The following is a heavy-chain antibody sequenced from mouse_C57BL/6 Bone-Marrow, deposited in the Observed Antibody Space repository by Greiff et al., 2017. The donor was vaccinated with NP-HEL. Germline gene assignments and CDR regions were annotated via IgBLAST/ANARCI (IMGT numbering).Heavy chain of an antibody. CDR2: ISYSVIT. J-gene: IGHJ4*01. D-gene: IGHD2-2*01. Sequence: EVMLVESAPGLATPSQTLSLTCSVTGYSIISDYWNWIRKFPGNKLEYMGYISYSVITFYNPSLKSRISITRDTSKSQYYLRLNSVTTEDTATYYCARAPLWLRRNYYAMDYWGQGTSVTVSS. CDR1: GYSIISDY. V-gene: IGHV3-8*01. CDR3: ARAPLWLRRNYYAMDY.